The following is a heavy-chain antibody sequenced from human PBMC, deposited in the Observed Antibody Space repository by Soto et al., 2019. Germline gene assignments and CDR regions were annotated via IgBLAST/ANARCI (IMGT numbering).Heavy chain of an antibody. Sequence: QVQLVQSGAEVKKPGASVKVSCKASGYTFTSYAMHWVRQAPGQRLEWMGWINAGNGNTKYSQKFQGRVTITRDTSASTAYMELSSLRSEDTAVYYCSRGVGSGLSDYWGQGTLVTVSS. CDR2: INAGNGNT. J-gene: IGHJ4*02. D-gene: IGHD1-26*01. CDR1: GYTFTSYA. V-gene: IGHV1-3*01. CDR3: SRGVGSGLSDY.